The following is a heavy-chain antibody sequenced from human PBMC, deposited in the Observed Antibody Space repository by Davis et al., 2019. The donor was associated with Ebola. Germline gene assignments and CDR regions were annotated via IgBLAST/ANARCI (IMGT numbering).Heavy chain of an antibody. V-gene: IGHV5-51*01. J-gene: IGHJ3*02. Sequence: GESLKISCKDSGNSFNSHWIGWVRQMPGKGLEWMGLIYTGDSDTRYSPSFRGQVTISADKSTKTAFLQWSSLRASDTAMYFCASLRRTITGMDDGFDIWGQGTMVTVSS. CDR2: IYTGDSDT. CDR3: ASLRRTITGMDDGFDI. D-gene: IGHD2-8*02. CDR1: GNSFNSHW.